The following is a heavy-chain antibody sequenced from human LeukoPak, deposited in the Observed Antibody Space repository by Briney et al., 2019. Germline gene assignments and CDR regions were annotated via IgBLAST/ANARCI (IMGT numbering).Heavy chain of an antibody. CDR1: GYTFTDYN. CDR2: INPSGGST. V-gene: IGHV1-46*01. D-gene: IGHD3-10*01. J-gene: IGHJ6*03. Sequence: ASVKVSCKTSGYTFTDYNLHWVRQAPGQRLEWMGIINPSGGSTNYAQKFQGRVTMTRDTSTSTVYMKLSSLRSEDTAVYYCARGPSITMVRGGQWYYYMDVWGKGTTVTISS. CDR3: ARGPSITMVRGGQWYYYMDV.